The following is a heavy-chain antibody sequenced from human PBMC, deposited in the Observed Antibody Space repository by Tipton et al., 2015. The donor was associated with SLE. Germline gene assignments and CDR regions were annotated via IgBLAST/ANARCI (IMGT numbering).Heavy chain of an antibody. CDR2: IGVSASNT. Sequence: SLRLSCAASGFTVSSSFMSWVRQAPGKGLEWVSAIGVSASNTDYADSVKGRFTISRDNAKNSLYLQMNSLRAEDTAVYYCARDAVGGSGWTYNWFDPWGQGTLVTVSS. V-gene: IGHV3-21*01. D-gene: IGHD6-19*01. J-gene: IGHJ5*02. CDR3: ARDAVGGSGWTYNWFDP. CDR1: GFTVSSSF.